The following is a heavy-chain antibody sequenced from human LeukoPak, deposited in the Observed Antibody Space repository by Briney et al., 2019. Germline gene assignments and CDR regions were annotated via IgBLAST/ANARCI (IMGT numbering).Heavy chain of an antibody. V-gene: IGHV4-34*01. CDR2: INHSGST. D-gene: IGHD3-3*01. Sequence: SETLSLTCAVYGGSFSGYYWSWIRQPPGKGLEWIGEINHSGSTNYNPSLKSRVTISVDTSKNQFSLQLNSVTPEDTAVYYCARGSIWSGYPYTQYYYYGMDVWGQGTTVTVSS. CDR1: GGSFSGYY. CDR3: ARGSIWSGYPYTQYYYYGMDV. J-gene: IGHJ6*02.